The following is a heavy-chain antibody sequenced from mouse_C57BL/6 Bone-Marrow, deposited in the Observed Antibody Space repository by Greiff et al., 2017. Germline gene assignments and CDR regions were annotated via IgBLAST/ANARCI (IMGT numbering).Heavy chain of an antibody. CDR1: GYSFTDYN. CDR3: AREVVTTHYYAMDY. D-gene: IGHD2-2*01. Sequence: VQLQQSGPELVKPGASVKISCKASGYSFTDYNMNWVKQSNGKSLEWIGVITPSDGTTSYNQKFKGTATLTVDQSSSTAYMQLNILTSEDSAVYYCAREVVTTHYYAMDYWGQGTAVTGTS. CDR2: ITPSDGTT. V-gene: IGHV1-39*01. J-gene: IGHJ4*01.